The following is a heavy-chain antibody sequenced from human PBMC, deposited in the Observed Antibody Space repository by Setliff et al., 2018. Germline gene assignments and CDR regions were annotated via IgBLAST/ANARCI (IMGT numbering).Heavy chain of an antibody. CDR3: ARASRFGTTVYRGYYYMDV. CDR2: INTNTGNP. D-gene: IGHD4-4*01. V-gene: IGHV7-4-1*02. Sequence: ASVKVSCKASGYSFTGYAMNWVRQAPAQGLEWMGWINTNTGNPTYAQGFTGRFVFSLDTSVSTAYLQISSLKAEDTAVYYCARASRFGTTVYRGYYYMDVWGKGTTVTVSS. CDR1: GYSFTGYA. J-gene: IGHJ6*03.